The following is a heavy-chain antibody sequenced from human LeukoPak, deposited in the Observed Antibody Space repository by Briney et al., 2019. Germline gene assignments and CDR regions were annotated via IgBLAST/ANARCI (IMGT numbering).Heavy chain of an antibody. J-gene: IGHJ4*02. D-gene: IGHD6-19*01. CDR1: GFTFSSYS. CDR2: ISSTSTYI. CDR3: AKIAMGAVAGHTPDY. Sequence: GGSLRLSCAASGFTFSSYSMNWVRQAPGKGLEWVSSISSTSTYIFYADSVKGRFTISRDNAQNSLYLQMNSLRAEDTVVYYCAKIAMGAVAGHTPDYWGQGTLVTVSS. V-gene: IGHV3-21*04.